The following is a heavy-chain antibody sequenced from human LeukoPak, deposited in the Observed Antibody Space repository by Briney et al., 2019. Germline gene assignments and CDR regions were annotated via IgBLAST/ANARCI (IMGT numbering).Heavy chain of an antibody. V-gene: IGHV1-46*01. CDR1: GYTFTSYY. CDR3: ARGRMTMGRGVPWYLDL. D-gene: IGHD3-10*01. J-gene: IGHJ2*01. Sequence: ASVKVSCRASGYTFTSYYMHWVRQAPGQGLEWMGIINPSGGSTSYAQKFQGRVTMTRDTSTSTVYMELSSLRSEDTAVYYCARGRMTMGRGVPWYLDLWGRGTLVSVS. CDR2: INPSGGST.